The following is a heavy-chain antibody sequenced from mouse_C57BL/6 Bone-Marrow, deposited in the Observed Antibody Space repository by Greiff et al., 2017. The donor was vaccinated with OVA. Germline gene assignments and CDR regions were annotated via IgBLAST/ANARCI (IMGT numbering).Heavy chain of an antibody. Sequence: VKLQESGPGLVQPSQSLSITCTVSGFSLTSYGVHWVRQSPGKGLEWLGVIWSGGSTDYNAAFISRLSISKDNSKSQVFFKMNSLQADDTAIYYCARNLRRGDYWGQGTSVTVSS. CDR3: ARNLRRGDY. CDR2: IWSGGST. J-gene: IGHJ4*01. V-gene: IGHV2-2*01. CDR1: GFSLTSYG.